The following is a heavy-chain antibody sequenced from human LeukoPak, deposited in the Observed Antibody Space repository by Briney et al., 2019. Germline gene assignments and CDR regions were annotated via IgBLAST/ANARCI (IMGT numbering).Heavy chain of an antibody. J-gene: IGHJ4*02. V-gene: IGHV1-2*02. CDR3: ARATSGSSGYGSDY. CDR2: VNSNSGGT. D-gene: IGHD5-12*01. Sequence: GASVKVSCKASGGTFSSYAISWVRQAPGQGLEYMGWVNSNSGGTNYAQKFQGRVTMTRDPSITTAYMELRWLRSDDTAVYYCARATSGSSGYGSDYWGQGTLVTVSS. CDR1: GGTFSSYA.